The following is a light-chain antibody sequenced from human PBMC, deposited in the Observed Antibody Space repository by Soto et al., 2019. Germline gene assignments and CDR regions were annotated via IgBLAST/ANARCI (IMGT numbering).Light chain of an antibody. CDR2: DAS. J-gene: IGKJ2*01. CDR3: HQRANWPSVT. CDR1: QSISNN. V-gene: IGKV3-11*01. Sequence: EIVFTQSPATLSLSPGERATLSCRASQSISNNLAWFQQKPGQAPMLLIDDASNSATVIPARFRVCGSGTGFTLTISSLEPEDVAIYYCHQRANWPSVTFGQGTKLEIK.